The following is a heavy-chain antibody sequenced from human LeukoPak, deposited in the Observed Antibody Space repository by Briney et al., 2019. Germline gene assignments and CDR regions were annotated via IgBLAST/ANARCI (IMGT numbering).Heavy chain of an antibody. CDR3: TRGSIAWWNVYFDY. J-gene: IGHJ4*02. Sequence: GASVNVSSTASGYTFTVYYIHWVRQAPGQRIEWMGRINPNTGGTNYAQIFQGTVTITGDTYINTACIELTSLTSGYTAVYYCTRGSIAWWNVYFDYWGQGTLVTVSS. V-gene: IGHV1-2*02. CDR2: INPNTGGT. D-gene: IGHD1-1*01. CDR1: GYTFTVYY.